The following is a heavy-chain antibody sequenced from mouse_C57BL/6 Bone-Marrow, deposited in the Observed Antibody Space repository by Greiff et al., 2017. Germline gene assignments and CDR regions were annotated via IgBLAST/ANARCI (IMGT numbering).Heavy chain of an antibody. J-gene: IGHJ3*01. CDR2: ISSGGDYI. Sequence: EVKLVESGEGLVKPGGSLKLSCAASGFTFSSYAMSWVRQTPEKRLEWVAYISSGGDYIYYADTVKGRFTISRDNARNTLYLKMSSLKSEDTAMYYCTREYFSWFAYWGQGTLVTVSA. D-gene: IGHD5-1*01. CDR1: GFTFSSYA. CDR3: TREYFSWFAY. V-gene: IGHV5-9-1*02.